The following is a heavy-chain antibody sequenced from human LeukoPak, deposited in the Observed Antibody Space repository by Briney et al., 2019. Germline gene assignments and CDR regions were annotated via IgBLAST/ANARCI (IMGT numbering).Heavy chain of an antibody. CDR3: ARGDSSSWDIVGRYFDL. CDR1: GFSISSTYY. V-gene: IGHV4-38-2*02. Sequence: SETLSLTCTVSGFSISSTYYWGWIRQPPGKGLEWIGEINHSGSTNYNPSLKSRVTISVDTSKNQFSLKLSSVTAADTAVYYCARGDSSSWDIVGRYFDLWGRGTLVTVSS. D-gene: IGHD6-13*01. CDR2: INHSGST. J-gene: IGHJ2*01.